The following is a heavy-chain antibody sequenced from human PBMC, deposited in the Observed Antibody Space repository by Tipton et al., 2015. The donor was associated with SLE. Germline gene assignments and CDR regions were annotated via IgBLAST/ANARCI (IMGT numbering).Heavy chain of an antibody. V-gene: IGHV4-59*08. Sequence: TLSLTCAVSGDSIGNFHWSWIRKPPGKGLEWLGDVYDSGNTNYNPSLKSRVSVSVDTSKTQFSLKLSSVTAADTAVYYCARQRLQPGGDYFDYWGQGTLVTVSS. CDR2: VYDSGNT. CDR3: ARQRLQPGGDYFDY. CDR1: GDSIGNFH. J-gene: IGHJ4*02. D-gene: IGHD4-11*01.